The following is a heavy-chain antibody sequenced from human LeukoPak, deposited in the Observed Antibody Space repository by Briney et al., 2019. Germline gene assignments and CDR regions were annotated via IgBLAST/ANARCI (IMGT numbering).Heavy chain of an antibody. CDR1: GDSVSSNSAA. CDR2: TYYRSNWYN. Sequence: SQTLSLTCAISGDSVSSNSAAWNWIRQSPSRGLEWLVRTYYRSNWYNDYAVSVKSRITINPDTSKNQFSLQLNSVTPEDTAVYYCAREGIVGATDGGYYFDYWGQGTLVTVSS. J-gene: IGHJ4*02. V-gene: IGHV6-1*01. D-gene: IGHD1-26*01. CDR3: AREGIVGATDGGYYFDY.